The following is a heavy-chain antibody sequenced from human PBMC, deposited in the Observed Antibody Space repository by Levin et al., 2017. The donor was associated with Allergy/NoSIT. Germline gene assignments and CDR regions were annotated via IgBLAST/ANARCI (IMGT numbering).Heavy chain of an antibody. D-gene: IGHD2-2*01. J-gene: IGHJ6*02. V-gene: IGHV1-8*01. CDR2: MNPNSGNT. CDR1: GYTFTSYD. Sequence: ASVKVSCKASGYTFTSYDINWVRQATGQGLEWMGWMNPNSGNTGYAQKFQGRVTMTRNTSISTAYMELSSLRSEDTAVYYCARAPGGYCSSTSCYRTKYYYYGMDVWGQGTTVTVSS. CDR3: ARAPGGYCSSTSCYRTKYYYYGMDV.